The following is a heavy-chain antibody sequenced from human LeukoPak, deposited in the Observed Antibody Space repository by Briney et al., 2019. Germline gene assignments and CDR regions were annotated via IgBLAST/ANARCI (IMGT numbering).Heavy chain of an antibody. J-gene: IGHJ3*02. CDR3: ARAFSGWSSFDI. V-gene: IGHV4-59*12. CDR1: GGSISSYY. CDR2: IYYSGST. Sequence: SETLSLTCTVSGGSISSYYWSWIRQPPGKGLEWIGYIYYSGSTNYNPSLKSRVTISVDTSKNQFSLKLSSVTAADTAVYYCARAFSGWSSFDIWGQGTMVTVSS. D-gene: IGHD3-10*01.